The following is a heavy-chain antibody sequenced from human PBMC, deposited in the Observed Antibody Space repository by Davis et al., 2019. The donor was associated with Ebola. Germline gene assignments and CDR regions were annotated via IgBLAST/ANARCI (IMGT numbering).Heavy chain of an antibody. CDR2: INDSGTT. Sequence: SETLSLTCAVYGGSFSGYYWSWIRQSPGKGLEWIGEINDSGTTNYNPSLKSRAIISVDWFMNQFSLKLTSVTAADAAVYYCARGRVRMDVWGQGTTVSVSS. CDR1: GGSFSGYY. CDR3: ARGRVRMDV. J-gene: IGHJ6*02. V-gene: IGHV4-34*01. D-gene: IGHD5/OR15-5a*01.